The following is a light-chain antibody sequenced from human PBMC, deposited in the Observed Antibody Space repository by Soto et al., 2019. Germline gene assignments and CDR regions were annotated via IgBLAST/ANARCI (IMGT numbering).Light chain of an antibody. CDR1: QSISSW. CDR2: DAS. CDR3: QKYNSYSWT. V-gene: IGKV1-5*01. Sequence: DIQITQSPSTLSASVGDRVTIACRASQSISSWLAWYQQKPGKAPKLLIYDASSLESGVPSRFSGSGSGTEFTLTISSLQPDDFATYYCQKYNSYSWTCGKG. J-gene: IGKJ1*01.